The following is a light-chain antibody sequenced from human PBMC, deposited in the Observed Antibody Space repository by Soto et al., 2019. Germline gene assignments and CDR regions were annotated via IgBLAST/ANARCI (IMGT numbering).Light chain of an antibody. CDR1: QDISSW. J-gene: IGKJ4*01. Sequence: DIHMTQSPSSVSASVGHRVALTCRASQDISSWLAWDQQKPVKAPKLLIYAASSLQSGAPSRFSGSGSGTDFTLTISNLQPEDFATYYCQQATTFPTCGGGTKVEIK. CDR2: AAS. CDR3: QQATTFPT. V-gene: IGKV1-12*01.